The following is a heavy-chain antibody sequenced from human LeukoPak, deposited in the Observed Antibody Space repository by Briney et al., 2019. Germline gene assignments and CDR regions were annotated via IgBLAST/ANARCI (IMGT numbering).Heavy chain of an antibody. V-gene: IGHV7-4-1*02. D-gene: IGHD6-6*01. CDR2: INTNTGNP. J-gene: IGHJ6*03. Sequence: ASVKVSCKASGYTFTSYAMNWVRQAPGQGLEWMGWINTNTGNPTYAQGFTGRFVFSLDTSVSTAYLQISSLKAEDTAVYYCARLEQLVRGYYYYYMDVWGKGTTVTVSS. CDR3: ARLEQLVRGYYYYYMDV. CDR1: GYTFTSYA.